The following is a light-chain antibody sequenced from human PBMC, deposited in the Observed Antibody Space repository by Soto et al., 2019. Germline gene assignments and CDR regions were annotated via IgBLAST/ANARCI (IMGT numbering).Light chain of an antibody. V-gene: IGKV3-20*01. Sequence: EIVSTQSPGTLSLSPGERATLSCRASQSVSSSYLGWYQQEPGQAPRLLIYGASSRATGIPDRFSGSGSGTDFTLTISRLEPEDFAVYYCQQYGSSPQTFGKGTKVELK. J-gene: IGKJ1*01. CDR2: GAS. CDR3: QQYGSSPQT. CDR1: QSVSSSY.